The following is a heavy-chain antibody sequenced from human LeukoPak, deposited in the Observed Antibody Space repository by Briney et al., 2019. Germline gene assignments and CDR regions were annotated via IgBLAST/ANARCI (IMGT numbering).Heavy chain of an antibody. Sequence: GGSLRVSCAASGFTFSSYWMSWVRQAPGKGLEWVANIKQDGSEKYYVDSVKGRFTISRDNAKNSLYLQMNSLRAEDTALYHCARALRGEFDYWGQGTLVTVSS. D-gene: IGHD3-10*01. CDR3: ARALRGEFDY. CDR2: IKQDGSEK. J-gene: IGHJ4*02. CDR1: GFTFSSYW. V-gene: IGHV3-7*03.